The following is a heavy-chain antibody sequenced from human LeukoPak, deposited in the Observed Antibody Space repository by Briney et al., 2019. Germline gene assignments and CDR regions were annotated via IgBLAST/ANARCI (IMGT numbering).Heavy chain of an antibody. J-gene: IGHJ4*02. Sequence: GGSLRLSCAASGFTFSSYDMHWVHQPTGKGLEWVSAIGTAGDTYYPGSVKGRFTISRENAKNSLYLQMNSLRAGDTAVYYCVRGTGYSAYDYDFDYWGQGTLVTVSS. CDR1: GFTFSSYD. CDR2: IGTAGDT. V-gene: IGHV3-13*04. D-gene: IGHD5-12*01. CDR3: VRGTGYSAYDYDFDY.